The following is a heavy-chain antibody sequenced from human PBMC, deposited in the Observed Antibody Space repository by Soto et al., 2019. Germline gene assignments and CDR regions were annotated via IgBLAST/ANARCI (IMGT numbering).Heavy chain of an antibody. CDR2: IYWDDDK. Sequence: GLDLEWLALIYWDDDKRYSPSLKSRLTITKDTSKNQVVLTMTNMDPVDTATYYCAHSYGYGSKYWGQGTLVTVSS. J-gene: IGHJ4*02. CDR3: AHSYGYGSKY. D-gene: IGHD5-18*01. V-gene: IGHV2-5*02.